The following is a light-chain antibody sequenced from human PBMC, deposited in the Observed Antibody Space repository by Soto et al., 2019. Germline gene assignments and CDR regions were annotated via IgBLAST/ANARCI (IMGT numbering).Light chain of an antibody. V-gene: IGLV2-14*01. CDR1: SAVIVSYNR. J-gene: IGLJ1*01. CDR3: SSYTNINTRACV. Sequence: QSALTQPASLSGSPGQSITIPCTGTSAVIVSYNRSSWYQQHPGKAPKLIIYEVTDRPSGVSNRFSGSKSGNTAALTIAGLQAEDEAEYYCSSYTNINTRACVFGTGTKLTVL. CDR2: EVT.